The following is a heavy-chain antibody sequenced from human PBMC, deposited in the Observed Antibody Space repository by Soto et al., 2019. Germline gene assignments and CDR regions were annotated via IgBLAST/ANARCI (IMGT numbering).Heavy chain of an antibody. CDR2: ISSSGSTI. J-gene: IGHJ6*02. CDR1: GFTFSSYE. D-gene: IGHD1-26*01. Sequence: GGSLRLSCAASGFTFSSYEMNWVRQAPGKGLEWVSYISSSGSTIYYADSVKGRFTISRDNAKNSLYLQMNSLRAEDTAVYYCASGGSGSYFYYYGMDVWGQGTTVAVSS. V-gene: IGHV3-48*03. CDR3: ASGGSGSYFYYYGMDV.